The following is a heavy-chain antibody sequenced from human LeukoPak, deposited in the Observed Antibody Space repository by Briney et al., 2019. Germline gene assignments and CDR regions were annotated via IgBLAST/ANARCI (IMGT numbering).Heavy chain of an antibody. CDR2: INHSGST. J-gene: IGHJ5*02. D-gene: IGHD3-22*01. CDR1: GGSFSGYY. V-gene: IGHV4-34*01. CDR3: ARLLTYYYDSSGRRGYNWFDP. Sequence: SETLSLTCAVYGGSFSGYYWSWIRQPPGKGLEWIWEINHSGSTNYNPSLKSRVTISVDTSKNQFSLKLSSVTAADTAVYYCARLLTYYYDSSGRRGYNWFDPWGQGTLVTVSS.